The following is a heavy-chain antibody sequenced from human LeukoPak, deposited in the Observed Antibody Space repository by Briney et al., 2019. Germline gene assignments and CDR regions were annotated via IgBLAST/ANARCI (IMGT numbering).Heavy chain of an antibody. CDR1: GGSISSSRYY. CDR3: AKSGGYGLIDY. J-gene: IGHJ4*02. D-gene: IGHD1-26*01. Sequence: PSETLSLTCTVSGGSISSSRYYWGWIRQPPGKGLEWIGNIYYSGSTYYNASLQSRVTISIDTSKNQFSLRLNSVTAADTAMYYCAKSGGYGLIDYWGQGTLVTVSS. CDR2: IYYSGST. V-gene: IGHV4-39*01.